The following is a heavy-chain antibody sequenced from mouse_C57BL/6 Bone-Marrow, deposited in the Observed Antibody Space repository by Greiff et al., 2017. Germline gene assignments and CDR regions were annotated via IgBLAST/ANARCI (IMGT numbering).Heavy chain of an antibody. J-gene: IGHJ2*01. V-gene: IGHV7-3*01. CDR2: IRNKANGYKT. CDR1: GFTFTDYY. Sequence: EVQVVESGGGLVQPGGSLSLSCAASGFTFTDYYMSWVRQHPGKALEWLGFIRNKANGYKTEYSASVKGRFTISRDNSQSILYLQMNALRAEDSATYYSARYRGYFDYWGQGTTLTVSS. CDR3: ARYRGYFDY.